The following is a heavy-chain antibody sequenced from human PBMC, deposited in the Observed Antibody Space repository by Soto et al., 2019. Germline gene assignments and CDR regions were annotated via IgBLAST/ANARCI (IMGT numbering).Heavy chain of an antibody. D-gene: IGHD3-10*01. J-gene: IGHJ6*02. CDR2: IYYSGST. CDR1: GGSISSGGYY. V-gene: IGHV4-31*03. CDR3: ARAPLQGSGSQNLYYYYYGMDV. Sequence: LSLTCTVSGGSISSGGYYWSWIRQHPGKGLEWIGYIYYSGSTYYNPSLKSRVTISVDTSKNQFSLKLSSVTAADTAVYYCARAPLQGSGSQNLYYYYYGMDVWRQGTTVTVSS.